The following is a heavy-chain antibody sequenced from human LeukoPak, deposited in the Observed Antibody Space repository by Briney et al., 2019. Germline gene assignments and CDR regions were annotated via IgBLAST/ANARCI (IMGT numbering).Heavy chain of an antibody. J-gene: IGHJ4*02. V-gene: IGHV1-18*01. CDR3: ARDRGSSYVAGY. Sequence: ASVNVSCTASGYTFTNYGITWVRQAPGQGLEWMGWISTNSGNTKYARELQGRVTLTTDTSATTAYMELMSLRSDDTAVYYCARDRGSSYVAGYWGQGTLVTVSS. CDR2: ISTNSGNT. CDR1: GYTFTNYG. D-gene: IGHD3-16*01.